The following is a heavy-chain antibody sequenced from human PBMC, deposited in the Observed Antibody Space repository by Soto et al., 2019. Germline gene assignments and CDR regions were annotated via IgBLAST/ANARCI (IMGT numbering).Heavy chain of an antibody. CDR1: GGTFSSYA. Sequence: QVQLVQSGAEVKKPGSSVKVSRKASGGTFSSYAISWVRQAPGQGLEWMGGIIPIFGTANYAQKFQGRVTITADKSTSTAYMELSSLRSEDTAVYYCARARSQQLVLGDAFDIWGQGTMVTVSS. CDR2: IIPIFGTA. CDR3: ARARSQQLVLGDAFDI. J-gene: IGHJ3*02. D-gene: IGHD6-13*01. V-gene: IGHV1-69*06.